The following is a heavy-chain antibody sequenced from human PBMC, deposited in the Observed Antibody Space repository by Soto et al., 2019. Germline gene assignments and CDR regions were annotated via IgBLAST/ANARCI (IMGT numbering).Heavy chain of an antibody. Sequence: SETLSLTCTVSGGSVSSDTHYWSWIRQPPGKRLEWIGFIYSSGSTNYNPSLKSRVTMSVDTSKNQFSLKLRSVIAADTAVYHCARFVRSCSGTTCYTRADVWGQGTTVT. V-gene: IGHV4-61*01. CDR1: GGSVSSDTHY. CDR2: IYSSGST. J-gene: IGHJ6*02. CDR3: ARFVRSCSGTTCYTRADV. D-gene: IGHD2-2*02.